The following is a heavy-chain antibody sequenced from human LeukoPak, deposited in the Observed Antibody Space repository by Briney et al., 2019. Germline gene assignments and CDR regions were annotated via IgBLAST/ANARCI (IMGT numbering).Heavy chain of an antibody. CDR1: GFTVSSNY. CDR2: IYSGGST. V-gene: IGHV3-66*01. Sequence: GGSLRLSCAASGFTVSSNYLSCLRQAPGKGLECVLVIYSGGSTYYADSVKGRFTISRDNIKNTLYLQKDSLRAEDTAVYYCAIFDVAVAETVGYFDYWGQGTLVTVSS. J-gene: IGHJ4*02. D-gene: IGHD6-19*01. CDR3: AIFDVAVAETVGYFDY.